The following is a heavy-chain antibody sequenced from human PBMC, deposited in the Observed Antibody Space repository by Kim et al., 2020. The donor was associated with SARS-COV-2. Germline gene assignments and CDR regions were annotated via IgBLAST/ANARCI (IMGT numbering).Heavy chain of an antibody. D-gene: IGHD3-10*01. Sequence: GESLKISCKGSGYSFTSYWIGWVRQMPGKGLEWMGIIYPGDSDTRYSPSFQGQVTISADKSISTAYLQWSSLKASDTAMYYCARLPPSGRFGENWFDPWGQGTLVTVSS. CDR1: GYSFTSYW. CDR3: ARLPPSGRFGENWFDP. V-gene: IGHV5-51*01. J-gene: IGHJ5*02. CDR2: IYPGDSDT.